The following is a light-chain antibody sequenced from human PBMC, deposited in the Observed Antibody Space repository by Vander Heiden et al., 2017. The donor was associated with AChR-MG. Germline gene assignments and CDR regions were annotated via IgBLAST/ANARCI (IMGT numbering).Light chain of an antibody. CDR1: QGVITN. J-gene: IGKJ4*01. CDR2: GAS. V-gene: IGKV3-15*01. Sequence: EIAMTQSSATLSVSPGERAILSCRASQGVITNLGWYQQKPGQAPRLLIYGASTRATGVPARFSGSGSGTEFTLTISSLQSEDFAVYYCQQDNKWPLTFGGGTKVEIK. CDR3: QQDNKWPLT.